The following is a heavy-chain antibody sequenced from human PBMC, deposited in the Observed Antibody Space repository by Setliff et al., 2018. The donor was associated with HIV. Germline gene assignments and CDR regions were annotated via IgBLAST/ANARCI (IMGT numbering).Heavy chain of an antibody. CDR2: ISPNFGHT. CDR1: GYAFTRYD. CDR3: ARLGSGWSDSYYYAMDI. Sequence: ASVKVSCKASGYAFTRYDINWVRQAPGHGLEWMGWISPNFGHTKYAQKFLDRVTMTIDTATSRTYMELRSLRSDGTAVYFCARLGSGWSDSYYYAMDIWGQGTTVTVSS. V-gene: IGHV1-18*01. J-gene: IGHJ6*02. D-gene: IGHD6-19*01.